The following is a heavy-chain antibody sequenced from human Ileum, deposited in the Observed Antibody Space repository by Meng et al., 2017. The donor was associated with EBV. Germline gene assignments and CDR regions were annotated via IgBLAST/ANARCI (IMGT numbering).Heavy chain of an antibody. CDR2: IYRSGSS. Sequence: SGPVRVKPIGTLALTCSRACYPISNMDHYLNWICRSPGKGLEWISSIYRSGSSYFDPSLKSRVSLSLDTSKNQFSLKLSSVTAADTALYYCARDPAYPRGLFDSWGQGILVTVSS. CDR3: ARDPAYPRGLFDS. CDR1: CYPISNMDHY. V-gene: IGHV4-38-2*02. J-gene: IGHJ4*02. D-gene: IGHD3-10*01.